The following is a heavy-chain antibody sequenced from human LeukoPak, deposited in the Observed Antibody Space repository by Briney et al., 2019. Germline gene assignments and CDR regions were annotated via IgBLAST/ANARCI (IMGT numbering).Heavy chain of an antibody. CDR2: INHSGST. CDR1: GGSFSGYY. V-gene: IGHV4-34*01. Sequence: PSETLSLTCAVYGGSFSGYYWSWIRQPPGNGLEWIGEINHSGSTNYNPSLKSRVTISVDTSKNQFSLKLSSVTAADTAVYYCARAEDGYNYIDYWGQGTLVTVSS. CDR3: ARAEDGYNYIDY. J-gene: IGHJ4*02. D-gene: IGHD5-24*01.